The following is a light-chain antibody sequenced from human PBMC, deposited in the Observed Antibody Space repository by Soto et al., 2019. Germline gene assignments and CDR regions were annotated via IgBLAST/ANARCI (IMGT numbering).Light chain of an antibody. J-gene: IGLJ1*01. V-gene: IGLV1-40*01. CDR1: SSHIRAGYN. Sequence: LAQPPPVAWGPGQRGTNSCAGGSSHIRAGYNVRWYQQIPGTVPNILIYGNTNRPSGVPDRFSGSRSGTSASLAITGLQAEEDSYDECQSYANSLNYYVLGTGTMVTVL. CDR2: GNT. CDR3: QSYANSLNYYV.